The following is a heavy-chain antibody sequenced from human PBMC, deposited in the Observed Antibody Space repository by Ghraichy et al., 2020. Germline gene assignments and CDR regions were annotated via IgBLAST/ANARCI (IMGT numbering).Heavy chain of an antibody. Sequence: GSLRLSCTVSGGSITGYYWNWIRQSSGKGLEWVARMYFTGTTNYNPSLKDRVTMSVDASKSQFSLRMTSVTAADSGVYYCARDRRHRVQDTWFDPWGQGTLVIVYS. J-gene: IGHJ5*02. CDR2: MYFTGTT. CDR3: ARDRRHRVQDTWFDP. D-gene: IGHD1-14*01. V-gene: IGHV4-4*07. CDR1: GGSITGYY.